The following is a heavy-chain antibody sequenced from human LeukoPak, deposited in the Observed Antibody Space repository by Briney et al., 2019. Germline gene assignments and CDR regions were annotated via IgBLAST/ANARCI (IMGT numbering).Heavy chain of an antibody. V-gene: IGHV4-61*02. CDR3: ARGRSLFYGSGSYSP. CDR2: IYTSGST. CDR1: GGSISSGSYY. D-gene: IGHD3-10*01. Sequence: PSETLSLTCTVSGGSISSGSYYWSWIRQPAGKGLEWIGRIYTSGSTNYNPSLKSRVTISVDTSKNQFSLKLSSVTAADTAVYYCARGRSLFYGSGSYSPWGQGTLVTVSS. J-gene: IGHJ5*02.